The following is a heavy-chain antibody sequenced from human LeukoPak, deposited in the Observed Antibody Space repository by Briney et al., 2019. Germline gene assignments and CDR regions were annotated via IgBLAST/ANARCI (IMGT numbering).Heavy chain of an antibody. CDR3: TRGWFFDF. V-gene: IGHV3-49*04. J-gene: IGHJ4*02. CDR1: GFTFGDYV. CDR2: IRSTRFGGTI. D-gene: IGHD3-10*01. Sequence: GGSLRLSCTTSGFTFGDYVMSWVRQAPGKGLEWVGSIRSTRFGGTIAYAASVKDRFTISRDDSKSVAFLQMDSLKTEDTALYYCTRGWFFDFWGRGTLVTVSS.